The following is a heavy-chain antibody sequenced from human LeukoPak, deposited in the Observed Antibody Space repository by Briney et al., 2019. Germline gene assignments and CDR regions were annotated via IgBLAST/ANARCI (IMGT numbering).Heavy chain of an antibody. CDR2: ISSSGNIK. V-gene: IGHV3-11*01. CDR3: ARERAGSYYYYYYMDV. Sequence: GGSLRLSCAASGFTFSDYYMSWIRQAPGKGLEWLSYISSSGNIKYYTDSVKGRFTISRDNAKNSLYLQMNSLRAEDTAVYYCARERAGSYYYYYYMDVWGKGTTVTVSS. CDR1: GFTFSDYY. J-gene: IGHJ6*03.